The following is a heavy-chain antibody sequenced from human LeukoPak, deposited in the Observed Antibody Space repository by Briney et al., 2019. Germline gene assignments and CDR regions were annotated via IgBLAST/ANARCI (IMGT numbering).Heavy chain of an antibody. J-gene: IGHJ4*02. CDR1: GFTISSYW. CDR3: ARRYFDY. Sequence: GGSLRLSCVASGFTISSYWMHWVRQAPGKGLEWVANIKQDGSEEYYVDSVKGRFTISRDNAKNSLYLQMNSLRAEDTAVYYCARRYFDYWGQGILVTVSS. CDR2: IKQDGSEE. V-gene: IGHV3-7*03.